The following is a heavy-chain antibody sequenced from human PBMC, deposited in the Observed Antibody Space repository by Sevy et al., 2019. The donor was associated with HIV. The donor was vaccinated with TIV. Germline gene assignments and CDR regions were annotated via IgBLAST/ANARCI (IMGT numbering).Heavy chain of an antibody. D-gene: IGHD2-2*01. V-gene: IGHV4-59*13. J-gene: IGHJ4*02. CDR3: ARENQPLLYFDY. CDR2: IYYSGST. Sequence: SETLSLTCTVSGGSISSYYWSWIRQPPGKGLEWIGYIYYSGSTNYNPSLKSRVTISVDTSKNQFFLKLSSVTAADTAVYYCARENQPLLYFDYWGQGTLVTVSS. CDR1: GGSISSYY.